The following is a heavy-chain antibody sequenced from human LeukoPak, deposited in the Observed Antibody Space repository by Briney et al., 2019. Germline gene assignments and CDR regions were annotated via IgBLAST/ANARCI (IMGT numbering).Heavy chain of an antibody. D-gene: IGHD3-10*01. CDR1: GYIFSSYN. CDR2: ISTTSRYI. J-gene: IGHJ6*02. CDR3: ARERAQWLGELPRYGMDV. V-gene: IGHV3-21*06. Sequence: GGSLRLSCAASGYIFSSYNMNWVRQAPGKGLEWVSSISTTSRYIYYIDSAKGRFTISRDNAKNTLYLQMNSLRADDTAVYYCARERAQWLGELPRYGMDVWGQGTTVTVSS.